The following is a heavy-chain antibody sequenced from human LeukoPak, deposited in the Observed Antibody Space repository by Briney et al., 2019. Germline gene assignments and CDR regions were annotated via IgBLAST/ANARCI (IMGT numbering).Heavy chain of an antibody. CDR1: GGSMISYY. D-gene: IGHD3-22*01. CDR3: ARDRHRSTGYYYDY. J-gene: IGHJ4*02. CDR2: TYYIGSP. Sequence: SETLSLTRSVSGGSMISYYWSLIRQSPGKGLEGLGYTYYIGSPNYNPSLKSRVTISVDTSKNQFSLRLPLVTAGDPAVYYRARDRHRSTGYYYDYWGQGALVTVSS. V-gene: IGHV4-59*01.